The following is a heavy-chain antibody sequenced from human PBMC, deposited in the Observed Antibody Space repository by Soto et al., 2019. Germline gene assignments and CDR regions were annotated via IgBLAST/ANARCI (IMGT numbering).Heavy chain of an antibody. J-gene: IGHJ6*02. CDR1: GYSFTSYW. Sequence: GESLKISCKGSGYSFTSYWISWVRQMPGKGLEWMGRIDPSDSYTNYSPSFQGHVTISADKSISTAYLQWSSLKASDTAMYYCARLSSGYYYYYGMDVWGQGTTVTVSS. CDR2: IDPSDSYT. CDR3: ARLSSGYYYYYGMDV. D-gene: IGHD1-26*01. V-gene: IGHV5-10-1*01.